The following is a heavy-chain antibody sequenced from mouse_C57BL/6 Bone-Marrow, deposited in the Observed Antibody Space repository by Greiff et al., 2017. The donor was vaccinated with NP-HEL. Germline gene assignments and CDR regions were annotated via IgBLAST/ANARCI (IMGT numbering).Heavy chain of an antibody. Sequence: EVQLQQSGPELVKPGASVKISCKASGYSFTGYYMHWVKQSPGNILDWIGYIYPYNGVSSYNQKFKGKATLTVDKSSSTAYMELRSLTSEDSAVYYCARSMAYYDYDYFDYWGQGTTLTVSS. CDR1: GYSFTGYY. V-gene: IGHV1-31*01. CDR2: IYPYNGVS. CDR3: ARSMAYYDYDYFDY. D-gene: IGHD2-4*01. J-gene: IGHJ2*01.